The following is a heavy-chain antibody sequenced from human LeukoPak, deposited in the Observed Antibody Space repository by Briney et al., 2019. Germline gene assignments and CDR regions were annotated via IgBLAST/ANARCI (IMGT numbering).Heavy chain of an antibody. CDR1: GGSISSGDYY. CDR2: IYYSGIT. V-gene: IGHV4-30-4*08. J-gene: IGHJ6*03. CDR3: ARVNYYYMDV. D-gene: IGHD4-23*01. Sequence: SQTLSLTCTVSGGSISSGDYYWSWIRQPPGKGPERIGYIYYSGITYYNPSLKSRPIISVDTSKNQFSLRLSSATAADTAVYYCARVNYYYMDVWGKGTTVTVSS.